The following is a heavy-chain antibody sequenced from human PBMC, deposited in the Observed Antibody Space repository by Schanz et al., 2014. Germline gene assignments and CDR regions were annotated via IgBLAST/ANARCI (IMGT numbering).Heavy chain of an antibody. CDR3: ARERGVRGGGVWKVNWFDP. CDR2: IYNSGKT. Sequence: QVQLQESGPALVKPSETLSLTCTVSGGSISSEYWSWIRQPAGKGLEWIGRIYNSGKTNYNPSLESRVSMSVDTSKKQLSLKLRSVSAADTAVYYCARERGVRGGGVWKVNWFDPWGQGTLVTVSS. D-gene: IGHD3-10*01. V-gene: IGHV4-4*07. CDR1: GGSISSEY. J-gene: IGHJ5*02.